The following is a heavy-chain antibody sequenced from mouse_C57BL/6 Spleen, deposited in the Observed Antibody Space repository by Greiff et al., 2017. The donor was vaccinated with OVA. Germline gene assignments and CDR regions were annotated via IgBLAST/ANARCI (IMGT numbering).Heavy chain of an antibody. Sequence: QVQLKQSGAELARPGASVKLSCKASGYTFTSYGISWVKQRTGQGLEWIGEIYPRSGNTYYNEKFQGKATLNADKYSNTPYMDLSSLTSEDSAVYICARMTTVVARDYWGQGSTLTVAA. V-gene: IGHV1-81*01. J-gene: IGHJ2*01. CDR1: GYTFTSYG. CDR2: IYPRSGNT. CDR3: ARMTTVVARDY. D-gene: IGHD1-1*01.